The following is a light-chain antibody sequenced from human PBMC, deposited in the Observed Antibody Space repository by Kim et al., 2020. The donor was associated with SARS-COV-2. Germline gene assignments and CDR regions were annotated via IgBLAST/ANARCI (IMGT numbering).Light chain of an antibody. CDR2: GAS. Sequence: PGERATLSCRATETVSGNHLAWYQQKPDQAPRLLIHGASRRATGIPERFSGSGSATDFTLTISRLEPEDFAVYYCQQYGDSPRWTFGQGTKVDIK. CDR3: QQYGDSPRWT. CDR1: ETVSGNH. J-gene: IGKJ1*01. V-gene: IGKV3-20*01.